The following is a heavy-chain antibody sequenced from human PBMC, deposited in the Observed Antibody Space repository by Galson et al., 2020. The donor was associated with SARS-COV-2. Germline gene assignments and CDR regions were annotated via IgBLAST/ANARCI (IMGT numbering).Heavy chain of an antibody. CDR1: GGSISSSGYY. CDR3: ARRRSYYYDVSGYSNAFDI. J-gene: IGHJ3*02. D-gene: IGHD3-22*01. Sequence: SETLSLTCTVSGGSISSSGYYWGWIRQPPGKGLEWIGSIYYSGRTYYNPSLKSRVTISVDTSKNQFSLKLTSVTAADTAVYYCARRRSYYYDVSGYSNAFDIWGQGTMVTGSS. V-gene: IGHV4-39*01. CDR2: IYYSGRT.